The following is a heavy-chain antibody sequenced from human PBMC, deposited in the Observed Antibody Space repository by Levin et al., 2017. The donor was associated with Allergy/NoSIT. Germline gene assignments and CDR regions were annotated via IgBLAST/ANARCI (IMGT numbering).Heavy chain of an antibody. CDR2: ISGSGAST. V-gene: IGHV3-23*01. CDR3: AKVSGYKSNWIDY. J-gene: IGHJ4*02. D-gene: IGHD6-13*01. Sequence: PGGSLRLSCAGSGFSFSSYAMNWVRQAPGKGLEWVSAISGSGASTYSADSVKGRFTISRDNSKDTVSLQMNSLRAEDTAVYYCAKVSGYKSNWIDYWGQGTLVTVSS. CDR1: GFSFSSYA.